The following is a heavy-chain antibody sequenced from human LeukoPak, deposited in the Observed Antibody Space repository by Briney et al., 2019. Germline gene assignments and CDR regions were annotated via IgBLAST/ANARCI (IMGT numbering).Heavy chain of an antibody. Sequence: GGSLRLSCTASGFTFSSYAMSWVRQAPGEGLEWVSGISGSGGSTYYAGSVKGRFTTSRDNSKNTLYVQMNSLRAEDTAVYYCAKSTSGWSFDSWGQGTPVSVSS. D-gene: IGHD6-19*01. V-gene: IGHV3-23*01. CDR2: ISGSGGST. CDR3: AKSTSGWSFDS. J-gene: IGHJ4*02. CDR1: GFTFSSYA.